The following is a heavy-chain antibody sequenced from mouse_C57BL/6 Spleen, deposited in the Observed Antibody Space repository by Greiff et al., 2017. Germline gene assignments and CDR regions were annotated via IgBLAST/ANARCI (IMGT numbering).Heavy chain of an antibody. CDR3: ARDYYYGSSYAMDD. CDR2: IWSDGST. V-gene: IGHV2-6*03. CDR1: GFSLTSYG. J-gene: IGHJ4*01. D-gene: IGHD1-1*01. Sequence: QVQLQQSGPGLVAPSQSLSITCTVSGFSLTSYGVHWVRQPPGKGLEWLVVIWSDGSTTYNSALKSRLSISKDNSKSQVFLKMNSLQTDDTAMYYCARDYYYGSSYAMDDWGQGTSVTVSS.